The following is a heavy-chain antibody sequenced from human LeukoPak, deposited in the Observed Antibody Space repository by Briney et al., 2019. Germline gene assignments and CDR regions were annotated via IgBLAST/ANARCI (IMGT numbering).Heavy chain of an antibody. J-gene: IGHJ4*02. CDR1: GYTFTSYG. CDR3: ARVRGYFDWLPYYFDY. Sequence: ASVKVSCKASGYTFTSYGISWVRQAPGQGLEWMGWISAYNGNTNYAQKLQGRVTMTTDTSTSTAYMELRSLRSDDTAVYYCARVRGYFDWLPYYFDYWGQGTLVTVSS. V-gene: IGHV1-18*01. CDR2: ISAYNGNT. D-gene: IGHD3-9*01.